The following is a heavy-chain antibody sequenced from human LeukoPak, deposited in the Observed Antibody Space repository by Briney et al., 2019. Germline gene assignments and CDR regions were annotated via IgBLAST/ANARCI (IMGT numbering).Heavy chain of an antibody. D-gene: IGHD3-10*01. V-gene: IGHV3-30-3*01. CDR2: ISYDGSNK. Sequence: GRSLRLSCAASGFTFSSYAMHWVRQAPGKGLEWVAVISYDGSNKYYADSVKGRFTISRDNSKNTLYLQMNSLRAEDTAVYYCARVIRRFGEFSSDYWGQGTLVTVSS. J-gene: IGHJ4*02. CDR1: GFTFSSYA. CDR3: ARVIRRFGEFSSDY.